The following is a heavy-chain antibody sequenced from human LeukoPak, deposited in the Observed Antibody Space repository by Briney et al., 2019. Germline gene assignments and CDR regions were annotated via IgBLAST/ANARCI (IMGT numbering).Heavy chain of an antibody. V-gene: IGHV3-7*03. Sequence: GGSLRLSCAASGFTFSSYWMSWVRQAPGKGLEWVANIKQDGSEKYYVDSVKGRFTISRDKAKNSLYLQMNSLRAEDTAVYYCARLRTTTGPAFDSWGQGTLVTVSS. J-gene: IGHJ4*02. D-gene: IGHD1-14*01. CDR3: ARLRTTTGPAFDS. CDR2: IKQDGSEK. CDR1: GFTFSSYW.